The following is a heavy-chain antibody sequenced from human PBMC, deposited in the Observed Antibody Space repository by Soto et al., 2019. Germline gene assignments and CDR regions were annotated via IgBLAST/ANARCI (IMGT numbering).Heavy chain of an antibody. V-gene: IGHV4-61*01. CDR3: ARDHHSYYDTSGYYPYFDF. CDR1: GGSVNTAPYH. Sequence: SETLSLTCTVSGGSVNTAPYHWSWIRQSPRNGLEWIGNIYYTGSTNYNPSFESRVAISLDTSNNQFSLRLTSLTAADTAVYLCARDHHSYYDTSGYYPYFDFWGQGALVTVSS. CDR2: IYYTGST. D-gene: IGHD3-22*01. J-gene: IGHJ4*02.